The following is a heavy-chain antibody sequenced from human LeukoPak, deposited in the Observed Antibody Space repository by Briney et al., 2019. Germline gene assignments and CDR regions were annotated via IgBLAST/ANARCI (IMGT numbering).Heavy chain of an antibody. J-gene: IGHJ4*02. V-gene: IGHV4-4*07. CDR1: SGSISSYY. CDR2: IYTGGST. CDR3: ARAPILYYYDSSGQEPLCYFDS. Sequence: PSETLSLTCTVSSGSISSYYWSWLRQTAWKGLEWIGRIYTGGSTNCNPSLKSRVTMSVDTSKNQFSLKMSSVTAADTAVYYCARAPILYYYDSSGQEPLCYFDSWGEGTLGTVSS. D-gene: IGHD3-22*01.